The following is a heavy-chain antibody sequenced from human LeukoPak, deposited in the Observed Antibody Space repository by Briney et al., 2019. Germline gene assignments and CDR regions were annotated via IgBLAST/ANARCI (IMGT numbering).Heavy chain of an antibody. CDR2: IYTGGNT. CDR1: GFTFSSFV. CDR3: ARGDDSGYYDDFDY. Sequence: GGSLRLSCAASGFTFSSFVMSWVRQAPGKGLEWVSTIYTGGNTYYAASVKGRFTISRDFSKNTVFLHMNSLRAEDTAMYYCARGDDSGYYDDFDYWGQGALVTVSS. J-gene: IGHJ4*02. V-gene: IGHV3-23*05. D-gene: IGHD3-22*01.